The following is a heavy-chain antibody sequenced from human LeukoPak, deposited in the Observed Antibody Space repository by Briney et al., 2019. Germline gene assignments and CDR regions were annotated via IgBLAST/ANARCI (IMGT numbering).Heavy chain of an antibody. CDR1: GFTFSSYS. CDR2: ISSSSSYM. V-gene: IGHV3-21*01. CDR3: AREGDYDILTGYYVDY. J-gene: IGHJ4*02. Sequence: GGSLRLSCAASGFTFSSYSMNWVRQAPGKGLEWVSSISSSSSYMYYADSVKGRFTISRDNAKNSLYLQMNSLRAEDTAVYYCAREGDYDILTGYYVDYWGQGTLVTVSS. D-gene: IGHD3-9*01.